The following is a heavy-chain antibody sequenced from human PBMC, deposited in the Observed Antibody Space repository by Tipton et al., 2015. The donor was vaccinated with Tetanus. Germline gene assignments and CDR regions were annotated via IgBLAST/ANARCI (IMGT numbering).Heavy chain of an antibody. CDR2: INQDGRET. D-gene: IGHD4-17*01. CDR3: ARDQGYGDYEFDY. V-gene: IGHV3-7*01. J-gene: IGHJ4*02. Sequence: SLRLSCEVSGFMLSSYWMSWVRQAPGKGLEWVANINQDGRETFYVDSLKGRSTISRDNDKSSVYLQLNSLRAEDTAVYYCARDQGYGDYEFDYWGQGTLVTVSS. CDR1: GFMLSSYW.